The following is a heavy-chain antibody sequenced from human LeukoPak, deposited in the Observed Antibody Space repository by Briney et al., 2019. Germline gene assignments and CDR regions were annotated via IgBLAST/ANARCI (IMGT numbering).Heavy chain of an antibody. J-gene: IGHJ4*02. CDR2: IGAYNGNT. CDR1: GYTFTSYG. Sequence: GASVKVSCKASGYTFTSYGISWVRQAPGQGLEWMGWIGAYNGNTNYAQKLQGRVTTTTDTSTSTAYMELRSLRSDDTAVYYCAKQGYDSRLYYFDYWGQGTLVTVSS. CDR3: AKQGYDSRLYYFDY. V-gene: IGHV1-18*01. D-gene: IGHD3-22*01.